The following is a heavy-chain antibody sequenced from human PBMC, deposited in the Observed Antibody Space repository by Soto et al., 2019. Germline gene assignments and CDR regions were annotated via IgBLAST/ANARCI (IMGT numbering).Heavy chain of an antibody. Sequence: QVQLVQSGAEVKKPGASVKVSCKASGYTFTNYGISWVRQAPGQGLEWMGWISAYNGNTDYAQKLQGRVTMTTDTSTRTAYMEVRSLRSDDTSVYYWGRVGAYCVSTSCHDYWGQGTLVTVSS. CDR1: GYTFTNYG. V-gene: IGHV1-18*01. D-gene: IGHD2-2*01. CDR3: GRVGAYCVSTSCHDY. CDR2: ISAYNGNT. J-gene: IGHJ4*02.